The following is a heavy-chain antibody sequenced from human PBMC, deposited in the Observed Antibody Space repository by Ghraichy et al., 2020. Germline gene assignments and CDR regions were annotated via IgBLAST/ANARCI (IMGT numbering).Heavy chain of an antibody. CDR3: ARDNSPTLLLWFGGTLQNWFDP. Sequence: SETLSLTCAVSGYSISSGYYWGWIRQPPGKGLEWIGSIYHSGSTYYNPSLKSRVTISVDTSKNQFSLKLSSVTAADTAVYYCARDNSPTLLLWFGGTLQNWFDPWGQGTLVTVSS. V-gene: IGHV4-38-2*02. CDR2: IYHSGST. D-gene: IGHD3-10*01. CDR1: GYSISSGYY. J-gene: IGHJ5*02.